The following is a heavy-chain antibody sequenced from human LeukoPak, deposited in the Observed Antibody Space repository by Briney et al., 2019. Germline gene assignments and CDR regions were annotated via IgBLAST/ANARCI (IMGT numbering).Heavy chain of an antibody. J-gene: IGHJ3*01. D-gene: IGHD2-21*01. CDR3: ARYSLGSFDV. CDR2: IRDEGSEK. CDR1: GFSFSSFW. Sequence: PGRSLRPSYVASGFSFSSFWMTCVSQAPGKGLEWVANIRDEGSEKYCVDSVKGRFTISRDNTKNSLYLQMNSLGAEDTAVYYCARYSLGSFDVWGQGTMVTVCS. V-gene: IGHV3-7*04.